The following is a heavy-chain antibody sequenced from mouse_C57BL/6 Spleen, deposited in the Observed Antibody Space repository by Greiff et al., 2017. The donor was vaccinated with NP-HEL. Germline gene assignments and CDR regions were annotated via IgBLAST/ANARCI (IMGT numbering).Heavy chain of an antibody. V-gene: IGHV1-52*01. CDR2: IDPSDSET. CDR1: GYTFTSYW. D-gene: IGHD2-5*01. Sequence: QVQLQQSGAELVRPGSSVKLSCKASGYTFTSYWMHWVKQRPIQGLEWIGNIDPSDSETHYNQKFKDKATLTVDKSSSTAYMQLSSLTSEDSAVYYCARSLAYYSKEDWFAYWGQGTLVTVSA. J-gene: IGHJ3*01. CDR3: ARSLAYYSKEDWFAY.